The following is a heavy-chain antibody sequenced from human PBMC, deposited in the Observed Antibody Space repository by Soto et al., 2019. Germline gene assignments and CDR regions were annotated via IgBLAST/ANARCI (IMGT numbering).Heavy chain of an antibody. CDR3: ARADIVVVPAARRASSSYYFDY. D-gene: IGHD2-2*01. Sequence: ASVKVSCKASGGTFSSYAISWVRQAPGQGLEWMGGIIPIFGTANYAQKFQGRVTITADESTSTAYMELSSLRSEDTAVYYCARADIVVVPAARRASSSYYFDYWGQGTLVTVS. CDR2: IIPIFGTA. V-gene: IGHV1-69*13. J-gene: IGHJ4*02. CDR1: GGTFSSYA.